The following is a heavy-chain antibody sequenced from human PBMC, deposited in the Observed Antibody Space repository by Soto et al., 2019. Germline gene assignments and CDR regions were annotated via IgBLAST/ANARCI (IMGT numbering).Heavy chain of an antibody. CDR3: ARGVGGSGSPNIPYYYYMDV. J-gene: IGHJ6*03. CDR1: GGSFSGYY. Sequence: SETLSLTCAVYGGSFSGYYWSWIRQPPGKGLEWIGEINHSGSTNYNPSLKSRVTISVDTSKNQFSLKLSSVTAADTAVYYCARGVGGSGSPNIPYYYYMDVWGKGTTVTVSS. V-gene: IGHV4-34*01. CDR2: INHSGST. D-gene: IGHD3-10*01.